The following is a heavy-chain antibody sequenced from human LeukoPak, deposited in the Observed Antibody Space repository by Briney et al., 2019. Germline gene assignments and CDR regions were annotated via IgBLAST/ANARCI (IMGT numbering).Heavy chain of an antibody. CDR2: INPNSGGT. V-gene: IGHV1-2*02. D-gene: IGHD6-13*01. Sequence: VSVTASCQDSVYTFTGYYMHWVGLAPGQGLEWMGWINPNSGGTNYAQKFQGRVTMTRDTSISTAYMELSRLRSDDTAVYYCARVSSSWYVYYFDYWGQGTLVTVSS. CDR3: ARVSSSWYVYYFDY. CDR1: VYTFTGYY. J-gene: IGHJ4*02.